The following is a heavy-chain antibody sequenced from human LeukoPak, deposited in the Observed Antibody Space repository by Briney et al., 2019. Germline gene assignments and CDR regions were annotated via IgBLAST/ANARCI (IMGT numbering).Heavy chain of an antibody. D-gene: IGHD4-11*01. J-gene: IGHJ4*02. CDR2: INPNSGGT. V-gene: IGHV1-2*04. CDR3: ARGSVGARSNYVGARHYYFDY. CDR1: GYTFTGYY. Sequence: ASVKVSCKASGYTFTGYYMHWARLAPGQGLEWMGWINPNSGGTNYAQKFQGWVTMTRDTSISTAYMELSRLRSDDTAVYYCARGSVGARSNYVGARHYYFDYWGQGTLVTVSS.